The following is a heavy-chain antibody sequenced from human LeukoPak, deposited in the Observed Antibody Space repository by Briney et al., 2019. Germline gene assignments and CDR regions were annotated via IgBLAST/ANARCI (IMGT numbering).Heavy chain of an antibody. CDR2: IYYSGST. V-gene: IGHV4-59*01. CDR3: ARSTREYSDS. CDR1: GGSISSYY. J-gene: IGHJ4*02. D-gene: IGHD5-18*01. Sequence: SETLSLTCTVSGGSISSYYWSWIRQPPGRGLEWIGYIYYSGSTNYNPSLKSRVTISVDTSMNQFSLKLSSVTAADTAVYYCARSTREYSDSWGQGTLVTVSS.